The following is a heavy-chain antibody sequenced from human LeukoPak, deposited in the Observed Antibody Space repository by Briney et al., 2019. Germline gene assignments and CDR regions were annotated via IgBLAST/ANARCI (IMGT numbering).Heavy chain of an antibody. D-gene: IGHD6-19*01. V-gene: IGHV4-34*01. Sequence: PSETLSLTCAVYGGSFSGYYWSWIRQPPGKGLEWIGEINHSGSTNYNPSLKSRVTISVDTSKNQFSLKLSSVTAADTAVYYCARTGYSSGWYEAGGYFQHWGQGTLVTVSS. CDR3: ARTGYSSGWYEAGGYFQH. CDR2: INHSGST. CDR1: GGSFSGYY. J-gene: IGHJ1*01.